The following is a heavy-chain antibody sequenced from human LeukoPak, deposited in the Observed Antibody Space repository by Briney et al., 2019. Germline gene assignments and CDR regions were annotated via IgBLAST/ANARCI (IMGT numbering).Heavy chain of an antibody. V-gene: IGHV3-43*02. CDR1: GYTFDNYA. J-gene: IGHJ4*02. CDR2: ISGDGGSA. CDR3: AKNTAYGGNLGAPPIDY. Sequence: GGSLRLSCAASGYTFDNYAMHWVRQAPGKGLEWVALISGDGGSANYADYVKGRFTISRDNSKNSLYLQMNSLRTEDTVLYYCAKNTAYGGNLGAPPIDYWGQGTLVTVSS. D-gene: IGHD4-23*01.